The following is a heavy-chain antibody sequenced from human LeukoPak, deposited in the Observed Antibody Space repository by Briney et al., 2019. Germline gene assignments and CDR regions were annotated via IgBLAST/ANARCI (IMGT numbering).Heavy chain of an antibody. D-gene: IGHD3-10*01. CDR3: ARDRGDYFDY. CDR1: GGSISSGSYY. V-gene: IGHV4-61*02. CDR2: IYTSGST. J-gene: IGHJ4*02. Sequence: PSETLSLTCTVSGGSISSGSYYWSWIRQPTGKGLEWIGRIYTSGSTNYNPSLKSRVTISVDTSKNQFSLKLSSVTAADTAVYYCARDRGDYFDYWGQGTLVTVSS.